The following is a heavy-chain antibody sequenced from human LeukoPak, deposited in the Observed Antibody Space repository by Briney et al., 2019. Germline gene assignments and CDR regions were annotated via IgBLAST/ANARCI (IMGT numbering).Heavy chain of an antibody. D-gene: IGHD3-22*01. CDR3: ARDLTGPYDH. CDR2: INVEGNYI. J-gene: IGHJ4*02. CDR1: GFTVSTYW. V-gene: IGHV3-74*01. Sequence: PGGSLRLSCAASGFTVSTYWMHWVRQARGKGLVWVARINVEGNYIDYAESVKGRFTISRDSAKNTLYLQMNSLRAEDTAVYSCARDLTGPYDHWGQGTLVTVSS.